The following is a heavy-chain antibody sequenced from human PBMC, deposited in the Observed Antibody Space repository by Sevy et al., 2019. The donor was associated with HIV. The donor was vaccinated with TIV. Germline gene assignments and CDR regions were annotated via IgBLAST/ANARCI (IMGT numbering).Heavy chain of an antibody. V-gene: IGHV4-61*01. CDR3: ARVCSSTSCLYGMDV. CDR2: IYYSGST. Sequence: SETLSLTCTVSGGSVSSGSYYWSWLRQPPGKGLEWIGYIYYSGSTNYNPSLKSRVTISVDTYKNQYSLKLSSVTAADTAVYYCARVCSSTSCLYGMDVWGQGTTVTVSS. CDR1: GGSVSSGSYY. J-gene: IGHJ6*02. D-gene: IGHD2-2*01.